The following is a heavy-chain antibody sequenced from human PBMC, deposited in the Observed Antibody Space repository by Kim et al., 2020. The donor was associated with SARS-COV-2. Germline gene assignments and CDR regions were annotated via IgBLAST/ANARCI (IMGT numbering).Heavy chain of an antibody. CDR2: IYTSGST. Sequence: SETLSLTCTVSGGSISSYYWSWIRQPAGKGLEWIGRIYTSGSTNYNPSLKSRVTMSVDTSKNQFSLKLSSVTAADTAVYYCAGAPLRYFDWKAAHDYWGQGTLVTVSS. V-gene: IGHV4-4*07. CDR3: AGAPLRYFDWKAAHDY. CDR1: GGSISSYY. D-gene: IGHD3-9*01. J-gene: IGHJ4*02.